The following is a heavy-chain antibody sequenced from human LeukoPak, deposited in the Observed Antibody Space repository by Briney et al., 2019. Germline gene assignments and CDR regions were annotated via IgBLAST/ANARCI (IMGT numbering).Heavy chain of an antibody. CDR3: ARDPYYYDSSGYSFHP. CDR1: GYTFTGHY. V-gene: IGHV1-2*06. D-gene: IGHD3-22*01. J-gene: IGHJ5*02. CDR2: INPNSGGT. Sequence: ASVXVSCKASGYTFTGHYMHWVRQAPGQGLEWMGRINPNSGGTNYAQKFQGRVTMTRDTSISTAYMELSRLRSDDTAMYYCARDPYYYDSSGYSFHPWGQGTLVTVSS.